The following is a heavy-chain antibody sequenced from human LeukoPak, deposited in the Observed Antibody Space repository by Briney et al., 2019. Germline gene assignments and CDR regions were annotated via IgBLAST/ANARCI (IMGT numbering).Heavy chain of an antibody. J-gene: IGHJ3*02. CDR3: ARDQAQLGIWAFDI. V-gene: IGHV3-7*01. CDR1: GFTFSSYW. D-gene: IGHD7-27*01. Sequence: PGGSLRLSCEASGFTFSSYWMSWVRQAPGKGLEWVANINEDGSEKYYVDSVKGRFTISRDNAKILLYLQMNSLRAEDTAVYYCARDQAQLGIWAFDIWGQGTMVTVSS. CDR2: INEDGSEK.